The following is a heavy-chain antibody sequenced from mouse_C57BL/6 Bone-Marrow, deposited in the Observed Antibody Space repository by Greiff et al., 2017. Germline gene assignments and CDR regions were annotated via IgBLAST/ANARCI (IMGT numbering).Heavy chain of an antibody. CDR2: IYPRSGNT. Sequence: QVQLQQSGAELVRPGASVKLSCKASGYTFTSYGISWVKQRTGQGLEWIGEIYPRSGNTYYNEKFKGKATLTADKSSSTAYMELRSLTSEDSAVYYGAECGGGYDGCYYAMDFGGQGTSVTVSA. CDR1: GYTFTSYG. V-gene: IGHV1-81*01. J-gene: IGHJ4*01. CDR3: AECGGGYDGCYYAMDF. D-gene: IGHD2-3*01.